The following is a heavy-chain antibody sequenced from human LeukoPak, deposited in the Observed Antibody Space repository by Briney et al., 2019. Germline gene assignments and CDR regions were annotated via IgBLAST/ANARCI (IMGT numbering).Heavy chain of an antibody. V-gene: IGHV3-21*04. CDR3: AVAARPGGFYYMDV. CDR2: ISSSSSYI. J-gene: IGHJ6*03. CDR1: GFAFSSYG. D-gene: IGHD6-6*01. Sequence: GGSLRLSCAASGFAFSSYGMSWVRQAPGKGLEWVSSISSSSSYIYYADSVKGRFTFSRDNAKNSLYLQMNSLRAEDTAVYYCAVAARPGGFYYMDVWGKGTTVTVSS.